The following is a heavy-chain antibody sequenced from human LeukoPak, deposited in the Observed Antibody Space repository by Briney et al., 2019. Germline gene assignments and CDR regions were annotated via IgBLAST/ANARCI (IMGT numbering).Heavy chain of an antibody. CDR3: ARDRPYDFWSGYKLLPDY. J-gene: IGHJ4*02. V-gene: IGHV4-34*01. CDR2: INHSGST. Sequence: SETLSLTCAVYGGAFSGYYWSWIRQPPGKGLEWSGEINHSGSTNYNPSLKSRVTISVDTSKNKFSLKLSSVPAADTAVYYCARDRPYDFWSGYKLLPDYWGRGTLVTVSS. D-gene: IGHD3-3*01. CDR1: GGAFSGYY.